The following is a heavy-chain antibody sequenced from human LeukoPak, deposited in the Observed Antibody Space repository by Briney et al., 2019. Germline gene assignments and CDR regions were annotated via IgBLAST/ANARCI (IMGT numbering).Heavy chain of an antibody. V-gene: IGHV3-23*01. Sequence: PGGSLRLSCAASGFAFNNYVMTWVRQAPGKGLDWFSAISGSGDSTYYADSVKGRFTISRDSSKSTVYLQMTSLTAEDTAVYYCAKGSGTSRPYYLDYWGRGTLVTVSS. CDR1: GFAFNNYV. D-gene: IGHD6-25*01. CDR3: AKGSGTSRPYYLDY. J-gene: IGHJ4*02. CDR2: ISGSGDST.